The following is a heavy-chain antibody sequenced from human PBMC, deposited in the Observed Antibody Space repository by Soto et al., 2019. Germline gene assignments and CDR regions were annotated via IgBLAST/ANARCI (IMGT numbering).Heavy chain of an antibody. CDR2: IYQGDST. Sequence: PSETLSLTCAVSSGSISGGDYSWNWIRQPPGKGLEWIGYIYQGDSTYYSPSLKSRVTISVDRSSNRVSLKLTSVTAADTAIYYCARGLRTHNYFDYWGQGTLVTVSS. V-gene: IGHV4-30-2*01. CDR1: SGSISGGDYS. J-gene: IGHJ4*02. CDR3: ARGLRTHNYFDY.